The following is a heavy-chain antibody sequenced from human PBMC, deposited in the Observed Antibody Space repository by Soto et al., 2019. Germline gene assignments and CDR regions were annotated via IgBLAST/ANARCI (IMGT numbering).Heavy chain of an antibody. CDR1: GFTFDDYA. V-gene: IGHV3-9*01. Sequence: EVQLVESGGGLVQPGRSLRLSCAASGFTFDDYAMHWVRQAPGKGLEWVSGISWNSGSIGYADSVKGRFSISRDNSNNMVYLQMDSLRAEDTAVYYCARGGQVRGGLDVWGQGTTVTVSS. CDR3: ARGGQVRGGLDV. CDR2: ISWNSGSI. J-gene: IGHJ6*02. D-gene: IGHD2-15*01.